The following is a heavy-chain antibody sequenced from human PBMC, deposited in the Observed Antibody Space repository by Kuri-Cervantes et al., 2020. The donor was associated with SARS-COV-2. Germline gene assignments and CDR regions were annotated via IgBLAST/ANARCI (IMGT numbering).Heavy chain of an antibody. D-gene: IGHD6-13*01. J-gene: IGHJ4*02. CDR3: ARDLDPAAVHVIDY. CDR1: GYTFTSYG. CDR2: ISAYNGNT. V-gene: IGHV1-18*01. Sequence: ASVKVSCKASGYTFTSYGISWVRQAPGQGLEWMGWISAYNGNTNYAQKLQGRVTMTTDTSTSTAYMELRSLRSDDTAAYYCARDLDPAAVHVIDYWGQGTLVTVSS.